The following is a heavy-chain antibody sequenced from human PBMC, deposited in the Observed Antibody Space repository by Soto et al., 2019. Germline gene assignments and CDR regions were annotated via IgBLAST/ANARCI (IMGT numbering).Heavy chain of an antibody. V-gene: IGHV3-7*05. CDR3: GGTYDI. CDR2: IRQDGSAE. Sequence: GGSLRLSCAASGFTFSSYWMSWVRQAPGKGLEWVANIRQDGSAEHYVDSVKGRFTISRDNAKNSLYLQMNSLRVEDTAKYYCGGTYDIWGQGTMVTVSS. J-gene: IGHJ3*02. CDR1: GFTFSSYW.